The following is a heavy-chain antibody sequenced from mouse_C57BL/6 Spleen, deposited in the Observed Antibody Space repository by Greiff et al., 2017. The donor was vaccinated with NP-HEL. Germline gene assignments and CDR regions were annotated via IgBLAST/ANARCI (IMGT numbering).Heavy chain of an antibody. CDR3: ARSDYYGSTSYYFDY. J-gene: IGHJ2*01. CDR1: GFSLTSYG. D-gene: IGHD1-1*01. Sequence: VQLQQSGPGLVQPSQSLSITCTVSGFSLTSYGVHWVRQSPGKGLEWLGVIWSGGSTDSNAAFISRLSISKDNSKSQVFFKMNSLQADDTAIYYCARSDYYGSTSYYFDYWGQGTTLTVSS. V-gene: IGHV2-2*01. CDR2: IWSGGST.